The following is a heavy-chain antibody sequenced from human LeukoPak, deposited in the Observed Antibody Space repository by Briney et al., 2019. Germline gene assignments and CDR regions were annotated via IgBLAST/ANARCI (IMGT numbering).Heavy chain of an antibody. D-gene: IGHD6-13*01. CDR1: GGSFSGYY. CDR3: ARGRFRIAAAGRNWYFDL. Sequence: SETLSLTCAVYGGSFSGYYWSWIRQPPGKGLEWIGEINHSGSTNYNPSLKSRVTISVDTSKNQFSLKLSSVTAADTAVYCCARGRFRIAAAGRNWYFDLWGRGTLVTVSS. CDR2: INHSGST. V-gene: IGHV4-34*01. J-gene: IGHJ2*01.